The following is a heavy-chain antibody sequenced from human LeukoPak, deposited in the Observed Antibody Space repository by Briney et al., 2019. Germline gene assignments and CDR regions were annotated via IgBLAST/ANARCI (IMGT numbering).Heavy chain of an antibody. CDR2: IYYSGST. J-gene: IGHJ4*02. CDR1: GGSISSSSYC. CDR3: ARLSDFWSGYPGY. D-gene: IGHD3-3*01. Sequence: SETLSLTCTVSGGSISSSSYCWGWIRQPPGKGLEWIGSIYYSGSTYYNPSLKSRVTISVDTSKNQFSLKLSSVTAADTAVYYCARLSDFWSGYPGYWGQGTLVTVSS. V-gene: IGHV4-39*01.